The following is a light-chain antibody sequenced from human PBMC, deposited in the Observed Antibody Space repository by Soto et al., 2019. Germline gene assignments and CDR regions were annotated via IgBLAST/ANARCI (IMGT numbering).Light chain of an antibody. CDR1: SRDIGGYNY. V-gene: IGLV2-14*03. J-gene: IGLJ3*02. CDR3: SPYTPNSPGV. CDR2: DVS. Sequence: QSALTQPASVSGSPVQSITMSCTGTSRDIGGYNYVSWYQEHPDKAPKLMIYDVSNRASGVSKRFSGSKSGNTACLTISGLQGEDEADYPCSPYTPNSPGVFRGGTPLPVL.